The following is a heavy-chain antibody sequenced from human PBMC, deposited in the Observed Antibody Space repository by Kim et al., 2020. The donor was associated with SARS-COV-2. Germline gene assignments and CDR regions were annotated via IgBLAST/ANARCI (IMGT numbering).Heavy chain of an antibody. D-gene: IGHD6-13*01. CDR2: IYYSGST. Sequence: SETLSLTCTVSGGSISTSSIYWAWIRRPPGKGLEWIGTIYYSGSTTYNPSLKSRVTISVDTSKNQFSLKLRSVTAADTAVYYCARQTHSSSWANFDYWGQGTLGTVSS. CDR1: GGSISTSSIY. V-gene: IGHV4-39*01. CDR3: ARQTHSSSWANFDY. J-gene: IGHJ4*02.